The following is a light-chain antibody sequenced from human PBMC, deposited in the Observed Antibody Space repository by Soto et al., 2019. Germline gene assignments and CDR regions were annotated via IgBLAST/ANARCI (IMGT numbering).Light chain of an antibody. J-gene: IGLJ1*01. CDR2: SNN. CDR1: SSDVGGYNY. CDR3: VSWDDSLSGLV. Sequence: QSALTQPPSASGSPGQSVAISCTGTSSDVGGYNYVSWYQQHPGQAPKLLIYSNNQRPSGVPDRFSGSKSGTSASLAISGLRSEDEADYYCVSWDDSLSGLVFGSGTKLTVL. V-gene: IGLV2-8*01.